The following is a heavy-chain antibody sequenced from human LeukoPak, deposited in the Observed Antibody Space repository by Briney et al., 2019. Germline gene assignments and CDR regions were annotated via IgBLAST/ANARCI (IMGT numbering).Heavy chain of an antibody. Sequence: AGGSLRLSCAASGFTFSRSAMTWVRQTPGKGLDWVSSISSSGNTYYADSVKGRFTISRDNSKNMLYLQMNSLRAEDTAVYYCAKGRISEDGLDFWGQGTLVTVSS. J-gene: IGHJ4*02. CDR2: ISSSGNT. CDR3: AKGRISEDGLDF. D-gene: IGHD6-13*01. V-gene: IGHV3-23*01. CDR1: GFTFSRSA.